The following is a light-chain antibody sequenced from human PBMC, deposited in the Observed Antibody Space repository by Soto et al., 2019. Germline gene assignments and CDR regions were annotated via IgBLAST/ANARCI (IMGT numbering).Light chain of an antibody. CDR2: WES. J-gene: IGKJ1*01. CDR3: QQYYIPWT. V-gene: IGKV4-1*01. Sequence: DIVLTQSPDSLAVSLGERATINCKSSQSVLYSSNNKNYLAWYQQKPGQPPKLLIYWESTRESGVPDRFSGSGSGTDFTLPISNLQAGDVAVYYCQQYYIPWTFVQGTKVEVK. CDR1: QSVLYSSNNKNY.